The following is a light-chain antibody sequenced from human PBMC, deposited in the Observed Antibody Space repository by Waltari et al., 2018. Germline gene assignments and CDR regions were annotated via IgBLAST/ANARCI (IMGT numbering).Light chain of an antibody. CDR2: KAS. CDR3: QRYDDYPPT. CDR1: QSISHW. V-gene: IGKV1-5*03. Sequence: DIQMTQSPSTQSASVGDRVTITCRASQSISHWLAWYQQKPGKAPKLLISKASSLGKEVSSRFSGSGSGTEFTLTITNLQPDDFATFYCQRYDDYPPTFGGGTKVEIK. J-gene: IGKJ4*01.